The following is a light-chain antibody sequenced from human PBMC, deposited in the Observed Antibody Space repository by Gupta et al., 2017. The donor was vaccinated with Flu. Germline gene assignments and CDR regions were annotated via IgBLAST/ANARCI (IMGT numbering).Light chain of an antibody. V-gene: IGKV2-30*01. J-gene: IGKJ2*02. Sequence: VSLGQAAGNTSRSRQRLGDKNGINSLNWVQQRPGQATRRLIYEVAKRDYAVPDRYSGSAGVTDFTLKSSRGEDEDVGVYYSMRGKPPWTFGQGTRMEI. CDR1: QRLGDKNGINS. CDR2: EVA. CDR3: MRGKPPWT.